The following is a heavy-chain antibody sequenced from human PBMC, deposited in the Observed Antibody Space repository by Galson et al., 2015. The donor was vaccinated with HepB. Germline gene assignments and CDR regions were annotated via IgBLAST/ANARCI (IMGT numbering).Heavy chain of an antibody. CDR2: IVVGSGNT. J-gene: IGHJ6*02. V-gene: IGHV1-58*02. CDR3: AAVGVRFGELYDYYGMDV. CDR1: GFTFTSSA. Sequence: SVKVSCKASGFTFTSSAMQWVRQARGQRLEWIGWIVVGSGNTNYAQKFQERVTITRDMSTSTAYMELSSLRSEDTAVYYCAAVGVRFGELYDYYGMDVWGQGTTVTVSS. D-gene: IGHD3-10*01.